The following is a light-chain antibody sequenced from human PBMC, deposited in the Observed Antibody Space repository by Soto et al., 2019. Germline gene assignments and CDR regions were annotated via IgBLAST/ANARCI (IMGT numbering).Light chain of an antibody. V-gene: IGKV3-20*01. CDR2: DAS. J-gene: IGKJ1*01. CDR1: QSLSSN. CDR3: QQYGSSWT. Sequence: EIVLTQSPATLSASPGDRATLSCRASQSLSSNLAWYQQRPGQAPRLLIYDASSRATGIPDRFSGSGSGTDFTLTISRLEPEDFAVYYCQQYGSSWTFGQGTKVDSK.